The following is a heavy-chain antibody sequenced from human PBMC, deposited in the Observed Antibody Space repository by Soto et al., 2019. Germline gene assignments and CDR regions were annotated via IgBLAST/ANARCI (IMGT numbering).Heavy chain of an antibody. Sequence: QVQLVQSGAEVKKPGSSVKVSCKASGGTFSSYAISWVRQAPGQGLEWMGGIIPIFGTANYAQKFQGRVTITADESTSTAYMELSSLRSEDTAVYYCARDRMTTVTTFPTYYCDYWGQGTLVTVSS. CDR3: ARDRMTTVTTFPTYYCDY. CDR1: GGTFSSYA. D-gene: IGHD4-17*01. J-gene: IGHJ4*02. V-gene: IGHV1-69*01. CDR2: IIPIFGTA.